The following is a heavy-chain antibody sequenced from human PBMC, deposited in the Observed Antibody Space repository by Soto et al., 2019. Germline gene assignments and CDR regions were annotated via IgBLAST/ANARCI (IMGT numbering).Heavy chain of an antibody. J-gene: IGHJ4*02. Sequence: QITLKESGPTLVKPTQTLTLTCTFSGFSLSTSGVGVGWIRQPPGKALECLALIYWDDDKRYSPSLKSRLTITKDTSKNQVVRTMTNMDPVDTATYYCAHIRMGGPVDYWGQGTLVTVSS. V-gene: IGHV2-5*02. CDR3: AHIRMGGPVDY. CDR2: IYWDDDK. CDR1: GFSLSTSGVG. D-gene: IGHD2-15*01.